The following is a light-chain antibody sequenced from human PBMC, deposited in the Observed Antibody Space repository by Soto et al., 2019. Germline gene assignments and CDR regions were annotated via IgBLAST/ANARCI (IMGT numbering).Light chain of an antibody. CDR3: RQHCSSPPLT. V-gene: IGKV3-20*01. J-gene: IGKJ4*01. CDR1: QSVSSSY. CDR2: GAS. Sequence: EIVLTQSPGTLSLSPGERATLSCRASQSVSSSYLAWYQQKPGQAPRLLIYGASSRATGIPDRFSGSGSGTAFTLTISRLEHEDVAVDYCRQHCSSPPLTFGGGTKVEIK.